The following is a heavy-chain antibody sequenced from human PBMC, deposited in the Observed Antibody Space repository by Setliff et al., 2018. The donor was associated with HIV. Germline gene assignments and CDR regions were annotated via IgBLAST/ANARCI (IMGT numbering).Heavy chain of an antibody. D-gene: IGHD5-18*01. Sequence: TLSLTCTVSGGSISSYYWSWIRQPPGKGLEWIGYIYYSGSTNYNPSLKSRVTISVDTSKNQFSLKLSSVTAADTAVYYCARGSRGYSYAYYYYYMDVWGKGTTVTVSS. CDR2: IYYSGST. V-gene: IGHV4-59*01. CDR1: GGSISSYY. CDR3: ARGSRGYSYAYYYYYMDV. J-gene: IGHJ6*03.